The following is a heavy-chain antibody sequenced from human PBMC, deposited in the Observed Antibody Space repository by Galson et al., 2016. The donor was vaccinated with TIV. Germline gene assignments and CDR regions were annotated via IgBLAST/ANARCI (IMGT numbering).Heavy chain of an antibody. V-gene: IGHV1-8*01. Sequence: SVKVSCKASGYTFTSFDISWIRQAPGQGLEWMGWMSPSNGNTGYAQKFRGRITMTRHPSPTTAYMELSGLTSEDTAVYYCARGHYYDSSGYSFDFWGQGTLVTVSS. CDR1: GYTFTSFD. CDR2: MSPSNGNT. D-gene: IGHD3-22*01. J-gene: IGHJ4*02. CDR3: ARGHYYDSSGYSFDF.